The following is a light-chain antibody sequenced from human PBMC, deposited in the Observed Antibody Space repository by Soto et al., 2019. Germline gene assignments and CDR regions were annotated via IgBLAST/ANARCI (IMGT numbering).Light chain of an antibody. CDR2: GAS. J-gene: IGKJ1*01. CDR1: QTVTSN. V-gene: IGKV3D-15*01. Sequence: EMVMTQSPATLSVSPGERVTLSCRASQTVTSNLAWYQQKPGQAPRLLIYGASTRATGIPARFGGSGSGTEFTLTISGLQSEDFAVYYCQQYHDWPQTFGQGTKVEFK. CDR3: QQYHDWPQT.